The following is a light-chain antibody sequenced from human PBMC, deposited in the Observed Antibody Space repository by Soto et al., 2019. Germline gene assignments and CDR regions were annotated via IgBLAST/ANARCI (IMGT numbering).Light chain of an antibody. V-gene: IGKV3-20*01. CDR2: GAS. CDR1: QSVSSNS. J-gene: IGKJ1*01. Sequence: EIVLTQSPGTVSLSPGERATLSCRASQSVSSNSVAWFQQRSGQAPRLLIFGASSRATGIPDRLSGSGSGTDFTLTISVLEPEDFAVYFCQQYGRSPWTFGQGTQVDFK. CDR3: QQYGRSPWT.